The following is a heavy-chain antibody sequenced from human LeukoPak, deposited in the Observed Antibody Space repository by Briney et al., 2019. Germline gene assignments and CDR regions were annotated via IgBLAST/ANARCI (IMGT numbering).Heavy chain of an antibody. Sequence: PGGSLRLSCAASGFTFSSYEMNWVRQAPGKGLEWVSYISSSGYTIHYADSVKGRFTISRDNTKNSLYLQMNSPRAEDTAVYFCARAPYYYDSSGYFQHWGQGTLVTVSS. D-gene: IGHD3-22*01. V-gene: IGHV3-48*03. J-gene: IGHJ1*01. CDR2: ISSSGYTI. CDR1: GFTFSSYE. CDR3: ARAPYYYDSSGYFQH.